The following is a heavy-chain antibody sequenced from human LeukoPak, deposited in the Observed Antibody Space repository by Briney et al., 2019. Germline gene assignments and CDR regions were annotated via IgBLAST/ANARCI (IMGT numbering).Heavy chain of an antibody. CDR1: GFTVSSNE. CDR3: AKGGYGSGSYSGFDI. CDR2: ISGSGGST. J-gene: IGHJ3*02. V-gene: IGHV3-23*01. Sequence: GGSLRLSCAASGFTVSSNEMSWVRQAPGKGLEWVSAISGSGGSTYYADSVKGRFTISRDNSKNTLYLQMNSLRAEDTAIYYCAKGGYGSGSYSGFDIWGQGTMVTVSS. D-gene: IGHD3-10*01.